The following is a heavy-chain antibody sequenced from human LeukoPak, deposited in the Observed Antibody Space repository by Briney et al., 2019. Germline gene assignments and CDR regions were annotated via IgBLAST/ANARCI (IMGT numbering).Heavy chain of an antibody. J-gene: IGHJ4*02. CDR3: AINYAGTFDY. Sequence: ASVKVSCKASGYTFTSYDINWVRQATGQGLEWMGGIIPIFGTANYAQKFQGRVTITTDESTSTAYMELSSLRSEDTAVYYCAINYAGTFDYWRQGTLVNVSS. CDR1: GYTFTSYD. CDR2: IIPIFGTA. V-gene: IGHV1-69*05. D-gene: IGHD5-24*01.